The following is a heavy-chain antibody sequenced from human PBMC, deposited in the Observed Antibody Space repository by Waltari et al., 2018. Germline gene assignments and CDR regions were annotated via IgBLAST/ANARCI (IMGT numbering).Heavy chain of an antibody. Sequence: QVQLVQSGAEVKKPGASVKVSCKASGYTFTGYYMHWVRQAPGQGLEWMGWINPNSGGTNYAQKVQGWVTMTRDTSISTAYMELSRLRSDDTAVYYCARGEYSSGWYGLDRYWGQGTLVTVSS. CDR2: INPNSGGT. V-gene: IGHV1-2*04. CDR3: ARGEYSSGWYGLDRY. D-gene: IGHD6-19*01. CDR1: GYTFTGYY. J-gene: IGHJ4*02.